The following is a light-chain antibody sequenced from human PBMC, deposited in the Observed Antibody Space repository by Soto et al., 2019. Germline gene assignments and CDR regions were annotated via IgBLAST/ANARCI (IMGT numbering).Light chain of an antibody. Sequence: QSALTQPASVSGSPGQSITISCTGTSSDIGGYNYVSWYQQHPGKAPKLMIYDVSNRPSGVSNRFSGSKSGNTASLTISGLQAEYEADYYCSSYTSSSLYVFGTRTKLTAL. J-gene: IGLJ1*01. V-gene: IGLV2-14*01. CDR1: SSDIGGYNY. CDR3: SSYTSSSLYV. CDR2: DVS.